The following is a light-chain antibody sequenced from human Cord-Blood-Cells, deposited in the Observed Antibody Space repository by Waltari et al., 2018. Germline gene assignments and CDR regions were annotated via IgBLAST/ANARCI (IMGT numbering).Light chain of an antibody. Sequence: DIQMTQSPSSLSASVGARVTITCPASQDISNYLNWNQQKPGKDPILLIYDACNLETGVPSRFSGTGTETDVTFTISSLQPEDIATYYCQQYDNRITFGKGTRLEIK. V-gene: IGKV1-33*01. J-gene: IGKJ5*01. CDR1: QDISNY. CDR2: DAC. CDR3: QQYDNRIT.